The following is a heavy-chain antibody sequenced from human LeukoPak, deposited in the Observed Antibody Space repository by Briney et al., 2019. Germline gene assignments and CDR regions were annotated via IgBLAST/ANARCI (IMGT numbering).Heavy chain of an antibody. CDR3: AREPFSVTSPPL. Sequence: GASVKVSCKASGYTFTSYYMHWVRQAPGQGLEWMGIINPSGGSTSYAQKFQGRVTMTRDTSTSTVYMELSSLRSEDKAVYYCAREPFSVTSPPLWGQGTLVTVSS. CDR1: GYTFTSYY. D-gene: IGHD3-3*02. CDR2: INPSGGST. V-gene: IGHV1-46*01. J-gene: IGHJ4*02.